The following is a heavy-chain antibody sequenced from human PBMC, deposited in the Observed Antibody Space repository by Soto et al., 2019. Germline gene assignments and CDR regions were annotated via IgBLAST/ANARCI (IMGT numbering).Heavy chain of an antibody. J-gene: IGHJ4*02. CDR3: PDSWLPTSY. CDR2: ISPDWRTT. D-gene: IGHD3-10*01. Sequence: QSGGSLRLSCAASGFSFSHYWMHWVRQAPGKGLVWVSRISPDWRTTTYADSVKGRFTISRDNAKSTLYLQMNSLTVEDGAVYYCPDSWLPTSYWGPGTLVTVSS. V-gene: IGHV3-74*01. CDR1: GFSFSHYW.